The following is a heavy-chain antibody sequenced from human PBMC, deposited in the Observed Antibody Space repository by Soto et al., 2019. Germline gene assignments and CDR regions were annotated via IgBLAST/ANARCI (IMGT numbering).Heavy chain of an antibody. Sequence: GGSLRLSCAASGFTFSSYWMHWVRQAPGKGLVWVSRITSDGSSTTYADSVKGRFTISRDNAKNTLYLQMNSLRAEDTAVYYCARGGLERRLDYWGQGTLVTVS. CDR3: ARGGLERRLDY. CDR1: GFTFSSYW. CDR2: ITSDGSST. V-gene: IGHV3-74*03. J-gene: IGHJ4*02. D-gene: IGHD1-1*01.